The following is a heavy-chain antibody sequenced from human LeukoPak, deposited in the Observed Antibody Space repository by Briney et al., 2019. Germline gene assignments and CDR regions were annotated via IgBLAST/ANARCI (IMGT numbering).Heavy chain of an antibody. CDR3: ARDYSSGWYVGVY. CDR1: GYTFTGYY. D-gene: IGHD6-19*01. Sequence: ASVKVSCMASGYTFTGYYMHWVRQAPGQGLEWMGRINPNSGGTNYAQKFQGRVTMTRDTSIGTAYMELSRLRSDDTAVYYCARDYSSGWYVGVYWGQGTLVTVSS. V-gene: IGHV1-2*06. CDR2: INPNSGGT. J-gene: IGHJ4*02.